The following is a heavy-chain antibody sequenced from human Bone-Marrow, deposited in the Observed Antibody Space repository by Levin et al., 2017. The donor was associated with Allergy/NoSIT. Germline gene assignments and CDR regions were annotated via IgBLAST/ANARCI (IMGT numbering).Heavy chain of an antibody. CDR3: ARDYISGWYGVYWYFDL. D-gene: IGHD6-19*01. CDR2: IKQDGSEK. CDR1: GFTFSSYW. V-gene: IGHV3-7*01. Sequence: GGSLRLSCAASGFTFSSYWMSWVRQAPGKGLEWVANIKQDGSEKYYVDSVKGRFTISRDNAKNSLYLQMNSLRAEDTAVYYCARDYISGWYGVYWYFDLWGRGTLVTVSS. J-gene: IGHJ2*01.